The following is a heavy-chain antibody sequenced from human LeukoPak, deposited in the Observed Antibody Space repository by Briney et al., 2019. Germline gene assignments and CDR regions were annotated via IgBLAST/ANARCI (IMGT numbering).Heavy chain of an antibody. J-gene: IGHJ6*02. CDR1: GFSFGSYD. D-gene: IGHD1-1*01. CDR2: ITSGGTI. Sequence: GGSLRLSCVASGFSFGSYDMNWVRQAPGKGLEWISYITSGGTIDYVDSVKGRFTISRDNAKNSLYLQMSSLRAEDTAVYYCARGRTVTSAGTTAYYGLDVWDQGTTVTVSS. CDR3: ARGRTVTSAGTTAYYGLDV. V-gene: IGHV3-48*03.